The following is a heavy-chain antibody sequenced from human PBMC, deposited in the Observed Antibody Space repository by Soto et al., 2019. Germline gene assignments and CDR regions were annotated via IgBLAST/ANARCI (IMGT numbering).Heavy chain of an antibody. CDR1: GGTFSSYA. Sequence: SVKVSFKASGGTFSSYAISWLRQAPGQGLEWMGGIIPIFGTANYAQKFQGRVTITADESTSTAYMELSSLRSEDTAVYYCARLAVAGTGKNYWGQGTLVTVSS. D-gene: IGHD6-19*01. CDR2: IIPIFGTA. CDR3: ARLAVAGTGKNY. V-gene: IGHV1-69*13. J-gene: IGHJ4*02.